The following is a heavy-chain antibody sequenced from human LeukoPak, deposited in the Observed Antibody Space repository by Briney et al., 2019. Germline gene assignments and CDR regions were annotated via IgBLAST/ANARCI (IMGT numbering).Heavy chain of an antibody. V-gene: IGHV3-21*01. D-gene: IGHD4-23*01. Sequence: PGGSLRLSCAASGFTFSSYSMTWVRQAPGKGLEWVSSISSSSTYIYCADSLKGRFTISRDNAKNSLYLQMNSLRAEDTTVYYCAKLLSNSGRFLYWGQGTLVTVSS. J-gene: IGHJ4*02. CDR1: GFTFSSYS. CDR3: AKLLSNSGRFLY. CDR2: ISSSSTYI.